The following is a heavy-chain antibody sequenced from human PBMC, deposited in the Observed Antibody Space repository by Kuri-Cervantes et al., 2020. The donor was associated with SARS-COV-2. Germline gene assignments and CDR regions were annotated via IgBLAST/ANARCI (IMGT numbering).Heavy chain of an antibody. J-gene: IGHJ5*02. CDR2: ISYDGSNK. D-gene: IGHD3-16*01. Sequence: GGSLRLSCAASGFTFSSYAMSWVRQAPGKGLEWVAVISYDGSNKYYADSVKGRFTISRDNSKNTLYLQMNSLRAEDTAVYYCARDMGGGWFDPWGQGTLVTVSS. V-gene: IGHV3-30*04. CDR3: ARDMGGGWFDP. CDR1: GFTFSSYA.